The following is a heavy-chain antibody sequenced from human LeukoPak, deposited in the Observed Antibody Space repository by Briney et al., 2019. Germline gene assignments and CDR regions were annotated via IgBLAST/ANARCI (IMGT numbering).Heavy chain of an antibody. Sequence: ASVKVSCKASGYTFTSYYMHWVRQAPGQGLAWMGGISTCGGSTSYGQKFQGRVTMNSDTSTSTVYMELSSLSAEDTAVYYCATARKGGFDYWGQGTLVSVSS. CDR1: GYTFTSYY. J-gene: IGHJ4*02. D-gene: IGHD2-15*01. CDR3: ATARKGGFDY. CDR2: ISTCGGST. V-gene: IGHV1-46*03.